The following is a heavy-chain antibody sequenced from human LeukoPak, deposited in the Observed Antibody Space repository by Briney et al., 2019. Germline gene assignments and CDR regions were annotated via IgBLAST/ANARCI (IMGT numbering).Heavy chain of an antibody. V-gene: IGHV3-23*01. CDR3: AKFRGYCSGGSCSFDY. J-gene: IGHJ4*02. Sequence: GGSLRLSCAASGFTFSSYAMSWVRQAPGKGLEWVSAISGSGGSTYYADSGKGRFTIPRDNSKNTLYLQMNSLRAEDTAVYYCAKFRGYCSGGSCSFDYWGQGTLVTVSS. D-gene: IGHD2-15*01. CDR1: GFTFSSYA. CDR2: ISGSGGST.